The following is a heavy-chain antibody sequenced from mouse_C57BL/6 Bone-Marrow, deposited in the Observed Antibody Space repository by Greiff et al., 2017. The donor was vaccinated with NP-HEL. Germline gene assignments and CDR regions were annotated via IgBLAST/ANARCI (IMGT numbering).Heavy chain of an antibody. J-gene: IGHJ4*01. CDR3: TRETTVVDYYAMDY. CDR1: GYTFTSYW. V-gene: IGHV1-5*01. CDR2: IYPGNSDT. D-gene: IGHD1-1*01. Sequence: EVQRVESGTVLARPGASVKMSCKTSGYTFTSYWMHWVKQRPGQGLEWIGAIYPGNSDTSYNQKFKGKAKLTAVTSASTAYMALSSLTNEDSAVYYCTRETTVVDYYAMDYWGQGTSVTVSS.